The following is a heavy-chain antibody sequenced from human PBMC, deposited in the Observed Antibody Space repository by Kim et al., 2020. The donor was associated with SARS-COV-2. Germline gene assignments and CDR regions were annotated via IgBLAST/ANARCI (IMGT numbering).Heavy chain of an antibody. Sequence: GGSLRLSCTASGFTFSSYAMHWVRQAPGKGLEWVAGIVFDGTNKYYADSVKGRFTISRDNSKNTLYLQMNSLRVEDTAVYYCAREGDSFDIWGQGTMVTVSS. CDR2: IVFDGTNK. J-gene: IGHJ3*02. CDR1: GFTFSSYA. D-gene: IGHD3-16*01. V-gene: IGHV3-30-3*01. CDR3: AREGDSFDI.